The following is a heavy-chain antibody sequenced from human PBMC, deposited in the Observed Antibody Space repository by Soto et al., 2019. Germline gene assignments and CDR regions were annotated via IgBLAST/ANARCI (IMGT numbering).Heavy chain of an antibody. Sequence: PGESLKISCKGSGYSFTSYWISWVRQMPGKGLEWMGRIDPSDSYTNYSPSFQGHVTISADKSISTAYLQWSSLKASDTAMYYCARNTSPDYGDPFIFSYGIDVWGQGTTVTVSS. V-gene: IGHV5-10-1*01. D-gene: IGHD4-17*01. CDR3: ARNTSPDYGDPFIFSYGIDV. CDR1: GYSFTSYW. CDR2: IDPSDSYT. J-gene: IGHJ6*02.